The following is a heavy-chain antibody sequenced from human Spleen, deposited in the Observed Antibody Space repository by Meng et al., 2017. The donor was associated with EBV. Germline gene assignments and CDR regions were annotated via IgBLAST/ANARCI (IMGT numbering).Heavy chain of an antibody. V-gene: IGHV4-39*07. CDR1: XGSVSSSRNY. Sequence: QLQLQESGPGLVKPSXXXXLXXXVSXGSVSSSRNYWGWIRQPPGKGPEWIGSIYYNGRTYYNPSLKSRVTISADKSKNQFSLKLGSVTAADTAVYYCAETRYYYYDESGHPVYFAHWGQGMLVTVSS. J-gene: IGHJ4*02. D-gene: IGHD3-22*01. CDR2: IYYNGRT. CDR3: AETRYYYYDESGHPVYFAH.